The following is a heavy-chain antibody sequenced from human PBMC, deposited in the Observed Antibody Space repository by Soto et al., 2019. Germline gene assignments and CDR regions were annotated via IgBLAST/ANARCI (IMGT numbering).Heavy chain of an antibody. Sequence: GGSLRLSCAASGFTFRSYAMSWVRQAPGKGLEWVSAVSASGTGTYYSDSVKGRFTISRDNSKNTLYLQMNSLRAEDTALYYCARDQGASYGLYYFEYWRQETLFTVSS. V-gene: IGHV3-23*01. CDR2: VSASGTGT. D-gene: IGHD5-18*01. CDR3: ARDQGASYGLYYFEY. J-gene: IGHJ4*02. CDR1: GFTFRSYA.